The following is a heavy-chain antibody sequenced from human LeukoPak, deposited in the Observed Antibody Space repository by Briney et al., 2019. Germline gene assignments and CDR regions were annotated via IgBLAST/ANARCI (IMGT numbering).Heavy chain of an antibody. CDR3: AREGVSYGYYYYYYMDV. CDR2: ISLSSSYI. CDR1: GFTFTSYR. Sequence: GGSLRLSCAASGFTFTSYRMNWVGQAPGKGLDWVSSISLSSSYIYYADSVKGRFTISRDNAKNSLSLQMNSLRAEDTAVYYCAREGVSYGYYYYYYMDVWGKGTTVTVSS. V-gene: IGHV3-21*01. J-gene: IGHJ6*03. D-gene: IGHD5-18*01.